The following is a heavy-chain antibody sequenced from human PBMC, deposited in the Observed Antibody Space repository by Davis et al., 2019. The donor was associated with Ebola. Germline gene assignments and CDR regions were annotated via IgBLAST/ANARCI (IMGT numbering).Heavy chain of an antibody. D-gene: IGHD3-16*01. Sequence: SETLSLTCTVSGGSISSYYWSWIRQPPGKGLEWIGYIYYSGSTNYNPSLKSRVTISVDTSKNQFSLKLSSVTAADTAVYYCARGDWAIYYYYGMDVWGQGTTVTVSS. CDR2: IYYSGST. V-gene: IGHV4-59*01. J-gene: IGHJ6*02. CDR1: GGSISSYY. CDR3: ARGDWAIYYYYGMDV.